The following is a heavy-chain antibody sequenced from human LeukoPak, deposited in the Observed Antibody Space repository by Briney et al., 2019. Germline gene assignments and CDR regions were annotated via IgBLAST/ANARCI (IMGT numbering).Heavy chain of an antibody. J-gene: IGHJ4*02. CDR1: GFTFSSYG. CDR2: ISSRGDST. V-gene: IGHV3-23*01. CDR3: AKDYFDTIGYTDY. Sequence: AGGSLRLPCAASGFTFSSYGMHWVRQAPGKGLEWVSGISSRGDSTNYADSVKGRFTVSRDNSKKSVDLQMNSLRGDDTAVYYCAKDYFDTIGYTDYWGQGILVTVAS. D-gene: IGHD3-22*01.